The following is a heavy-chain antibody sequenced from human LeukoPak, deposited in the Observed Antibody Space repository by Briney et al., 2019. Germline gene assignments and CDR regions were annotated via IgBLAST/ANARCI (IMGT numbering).Heavy chain of an antibody. CDR1: GYTFTSYG. V-gene: IGHV1-18*01. D-gene: IGHD3-10*01. Sequence: ASVNVSCTASGYTFTSYGTSWARQAPGQGLEWMGWISAYNGNTNYAQKLQGRVTMTTDTSTSTAYMELRSLRSDDTAVDYCARDNPHYGSWSYFPYWGQGTLVTVSS. J-gene: IGHJ4*02. CDR2: ISAYNGNT. CDR3: ARDNPHYGSWSYFPY.